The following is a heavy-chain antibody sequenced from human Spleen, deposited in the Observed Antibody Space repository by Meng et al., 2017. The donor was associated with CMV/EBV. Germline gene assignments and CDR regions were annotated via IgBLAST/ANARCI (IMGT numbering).Heavy chain of an antibody. CDR3: ARSISLDYGFDY. CDR1: LVSISTSSYY. J-gene: IGHJ4*02. V-gene: IGHV4-39*01. Sequence: LSLVSISTSSYYWGWIRQAPGKGLGWIGGIYYSGSTYSTPSLKTRVTISVDTSKSQFALKLSSVTAADTAVYYCARSISLDYGFDYWGQGTLVTVSS. CDR2: IYYSGST. D-gene: IGHD4-17*01.